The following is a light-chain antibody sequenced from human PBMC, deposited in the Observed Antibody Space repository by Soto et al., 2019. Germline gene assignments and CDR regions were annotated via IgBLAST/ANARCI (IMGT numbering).Light chain of an antibody. CDR1: SSDVGGYNF. CDR3: CSDAGSYTLV. V-gene: IGLV2-11*01. CDR2: DVS. Sequence: HSALTQPRSVSGSPGQSVTISCTGTSSDVGGYNFVSWYQHHPGKAPKLMIYDVSKRPSGVPDRFSGSKSGSTASLTISGLQAEDEADYYCCSDAGSYTLVFGGGTKLTVL. J-gene: IGLJ3*02.